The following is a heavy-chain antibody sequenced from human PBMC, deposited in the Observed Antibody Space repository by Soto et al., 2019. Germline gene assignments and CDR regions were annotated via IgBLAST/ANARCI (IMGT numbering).Heavy chain of an antibody. D-gene: IGHD5-12*01. CDR2: ISGRGGST. Sequence: PGGSLRLSCAHSGFTFSSYAMSWVRQAPRKGVECDSDISGRGGSTYYADSVKGRFTISRDNSKNTLYLQMNSLRAEDTAVYYCAGGYDYYFDYWGQGTLVTVSS. V-gene: IGHV3-23*01. CDR3: AGGYDYYFDY. CDR1: GFTFSSYA. J-gene: IGHJ4*02.